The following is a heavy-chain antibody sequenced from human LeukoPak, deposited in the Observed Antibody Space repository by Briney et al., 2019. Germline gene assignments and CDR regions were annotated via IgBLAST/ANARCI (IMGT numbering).Heavy chain of an antibody. Sequence: SETLSLTCVVSGDSFSSHYWTWIRQSPGKGLEWIGYISYIGSTHYNPSLKSRVTISIDPSKNQFSLKLRSGPAAETAVYYCASDLVTVTKGFDIWGQGTRVSVSS. CDR2: ISYIGST. J-gene: IGHJ3*02. CDR1: GDSFSSHY. V-gene: IGHV4-59*11. D-gene: IGHD4-17*01. CDR3: ASDLVTVTKGFDI.